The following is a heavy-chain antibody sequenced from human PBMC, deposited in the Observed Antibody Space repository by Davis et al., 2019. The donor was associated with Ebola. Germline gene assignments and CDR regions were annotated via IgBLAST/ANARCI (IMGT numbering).Heavy chain of an antibody. J-gene: IGHJ4*02. V-gene: IGHV2-5*02. CDR3: AHRQGLSIGSGWDSGVFDY. D-gene: IGHD6-25*01. CDR2: IYWDDDK. Sequence: SGPTLVKPTETLTLTCTFSGFSLSTSGVGVGWVRQPPGKALEWLAFIYWDDDKRYSPSLKSRLTITKDTSKNQVVLTMTNMDPVDTATYYCAHRQGLSIGSGWDSGVFDYWGQGTLVTVSS. CDR1: GFSLSTSGVG.